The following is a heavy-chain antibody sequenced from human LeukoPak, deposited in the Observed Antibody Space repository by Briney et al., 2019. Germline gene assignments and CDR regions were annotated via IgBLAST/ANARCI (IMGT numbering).Heavy chain of an antibody. D-gene: IGHD6-19*01. V-gene: IGHV3-53*01. J-gene: IGHJ6*02. CDR1: GFTVSSNY. Sequence: GGSLRLSCAASGFTVSSNYMSWVRQAPGKGLEWVSVIYSGGSTYYADSVKGRFTISRDNSKNTLYLQMNSLRAEDTAVYYCARDVIAVAPNGGVWGQGTTVTVSS. CDR3: ARDVIAVAPNGGV. CDR2: IYSGGST.